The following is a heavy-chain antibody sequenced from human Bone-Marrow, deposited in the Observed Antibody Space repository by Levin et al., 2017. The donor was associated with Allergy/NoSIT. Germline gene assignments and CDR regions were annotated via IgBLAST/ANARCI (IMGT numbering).Heavy chain of an antibody. J-gene: IGHJ6*03. CDR3: ANLALIAAAGPGDYYYYYMDV. V-gene: IGHV3-30*18. CDR1: GFTFSSYG. D-gene: IGHD6-13*01. Sequence: LSLTCAASGFTFSSYGMHWVRQAPGKGLEWVAVISYDGSNKYYADSVKGRFTISRDNSKNTLYLQMNSLRAEDTAVYYCANLALIAAAGPGDYYYYYMDVWGKGTTVTVSS. CDR2: ISYDGSNK.